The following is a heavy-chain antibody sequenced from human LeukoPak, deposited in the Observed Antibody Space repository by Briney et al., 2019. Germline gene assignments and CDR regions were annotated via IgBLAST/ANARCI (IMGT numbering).Heavy chain of an antibody. J-gene: IGHJ3*02. CDR1: GYTFTSYD. Sequence: ASVKASCKASGYTFTSYDINWVRQATGQGLEWMGWMNPNSGNTGYAQKFQGRVTMTRNTSISTAYMELSSLRSEDTAVYYCARGVLGYCSSTSCSSDAFDIWGQGTMVTVPS. CDR3: ARGVLGYCSSTSCSSDAFDI. CDR2: MNPNSGNT. D-gene: IGHD2-2*01. V-gene: IGHV1-8*01.